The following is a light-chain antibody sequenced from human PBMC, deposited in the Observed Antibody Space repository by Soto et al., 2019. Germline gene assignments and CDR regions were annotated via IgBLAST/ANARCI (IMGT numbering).Light chain of an antibody. J-gene: IGLJ2*01. Sequence: QSVLTQPPSVSGAPGQRVTISCTGSSSNIGAGYDVHWYQQLPGTAPKLLIYGNSNRPAGVPDRFSGSKSATAASLATAGLQADDEADYYGQCDGSSPSRVFGGGTKVTVL. CDR3: QCDGSSPSRV. V-gene: IGLV1-40*01. CDR1: SSNIGAGYD. CDR2: GNS.